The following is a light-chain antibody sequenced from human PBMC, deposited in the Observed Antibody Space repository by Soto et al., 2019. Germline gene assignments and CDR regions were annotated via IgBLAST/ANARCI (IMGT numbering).Light chain of an antibody. CDR1: SSNIGSNS. CDR3: TAWDDSPSGVV. J-gene: IGLJ2*01. V-gene: IGLV1-47*02. CDR2: SNH. Sequence: QSVLTQPPSASGTPGQRVTISCSGSSSNIGSNSVYWYQQLPGTAPKLLIYSNHQRPSGVPDRFSGSKSGTSASLAISGLWSEDEANYYCTAWDDSPSGVVFGGGSQLTVL.